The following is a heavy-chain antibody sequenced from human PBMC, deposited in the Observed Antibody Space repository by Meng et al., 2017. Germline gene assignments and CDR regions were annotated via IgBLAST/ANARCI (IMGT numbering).Heavy chain of an antibody. Sequence: QEQLQGAGPGCSKPSPALSLPRPFSCGSIRSGGYYWSWIRHPPRKGLEWIGYIYYSGSTYYNPSLKGLVTISVDTSKNQFSLKLSSVTAADTAVYYCARADRRVGSYGPNWFDPWGQGTLVTVSS. CDR1: CGSIRSGGYY. D-gene: IGHD5-18*01. CDR2: IYYSGST. J-gene: IGHJ5*02. CDR3: ARADRRVGSYGPNWFDP. V-gene: IGHV4-31*01.